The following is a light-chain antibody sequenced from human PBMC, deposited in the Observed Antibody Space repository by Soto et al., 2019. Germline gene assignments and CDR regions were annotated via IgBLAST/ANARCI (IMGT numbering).Light chain of an antibody. CDR2: AAS. CDR1: HDVSSW. J-gene: IGKJ4*01. Sequence: DIQMTQSPSSVSASVGDRVTITCRASHDVSSWLAWYQQKPGKAPKLLIYAASSLEGGVPSRFSGSGSGTDFSLTISRLQPEDFAAYYCQQSYSAPLTFGGGTKVEIK. CDR3: QQSYSAPLT. V-gene: IGKV1-12*01.